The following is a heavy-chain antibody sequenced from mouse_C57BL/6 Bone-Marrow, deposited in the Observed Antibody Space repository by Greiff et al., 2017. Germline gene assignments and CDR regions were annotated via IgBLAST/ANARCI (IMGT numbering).Heavy chain of an antibody. Sequence: DVKLVESGGGLVKPGGSLKLSCAASGFTFSDYGMHWVRQAPEKGLEWVAYISSGSSTIYYADTVKGRFSISRDNAKNTLCLQMTSLRSEDTAMYYCARRDTVGYYFDYWGQGTTLTVSS. J-gene: IGHJ2*01. CDR1: GFTFSDYG. CDR3: ARRDTVGYYFDY. D-gene: IGHD1-1*01. CDR2: ISSGSSTI. V-gene: IGHV5-17*01.